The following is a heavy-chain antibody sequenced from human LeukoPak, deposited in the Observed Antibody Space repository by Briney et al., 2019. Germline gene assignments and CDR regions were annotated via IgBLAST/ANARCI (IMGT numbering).Heavy chain of an antibody. V-gene: IGHV3-48*03. CDR3: ARGGRAGQQLLV. CDR2: ISISGSSI. D-gene: IGHD6-13*01. Sequence: GGSLRLSCAASGFTYSSYEMNWVRQAPGKGLEWVSYISISGSSIYYADSVKGRFTISRDNAKNSLYLQMNSLRAEDTALYYCARGGRAGQQLLVWGQGTLVTVSS. J-gene: IGHJ4*02. CDR1: GFTYSSYE.